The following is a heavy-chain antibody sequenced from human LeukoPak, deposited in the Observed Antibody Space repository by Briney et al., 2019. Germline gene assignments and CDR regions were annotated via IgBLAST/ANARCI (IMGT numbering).Heavy chain of an antibody. Sequence: GGSLRLSCAAPGFTFSSYGMHWVRQAPGKGLEWVAFIRYDGSNKYYADSVKGRFTISRDNSKNTLYLQMNSLRAEDTAVYYCAKAYLRAKGQQLDLDYYYYYYMDVWGKGTTVTVSS. D-gene: IGHD6-13*01. CDR2: IRYDGSNK. CDR3: AKAYLRAKGQQLDLDYYYYYYMDV. V-gene: IGHV3-30*02. J-gene: IGHJ6*03. CDR1: GFTFSSYG.